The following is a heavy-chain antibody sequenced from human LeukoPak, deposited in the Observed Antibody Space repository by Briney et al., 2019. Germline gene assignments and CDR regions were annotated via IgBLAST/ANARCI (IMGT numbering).Heavy chain of an antibody. J-gene: IGHJ4*02. CDR3: AREVTIFGVVTIRYFDY. CDR2: IIPIFGTA. D-gene: IGHD3-3*01. Sequence: ASVKVSCKASGGTFSSYAISWVRQAPGQGLEWMGGIIPIFGTANYAQKFQGRVTITADESTRTAYMELSSLRSEDTAVYYCAREVTIFGVVTIRYFDYWGQGTLVTVSS. V-gene: IGHV1-69*13. CDR1: GGTFSSYA.